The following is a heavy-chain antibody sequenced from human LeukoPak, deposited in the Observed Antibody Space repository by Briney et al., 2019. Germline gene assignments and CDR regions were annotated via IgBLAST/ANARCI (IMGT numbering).Heavy chain of an antibody. D-gene: IGHD3-10*01. J-gene: IGHJ5*02. CDR3: ARPLMYYYGSETYFWFDP. V-gene: IGHV3-7*01. CDR2: IKQDGSEK. CDR1: GFHFTTYW. Sequence: GGSLRLSCAASGFHFTTYWMGWVRQAPGKGLEWVANIKQDGSEKYYVDSVKGRFTISRDNAKNSLSLQMNSLRAEDTAVYYCARPLMYYYGSETYFWFDPWGQGTLVTVSS.